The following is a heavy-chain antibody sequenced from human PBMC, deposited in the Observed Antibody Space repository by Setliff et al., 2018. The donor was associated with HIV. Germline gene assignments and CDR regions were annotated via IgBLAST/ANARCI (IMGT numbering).Heavy chain of an antibody. CDR2: INAGNGNT. CDR1: GYTFTAYV. CDR3: ARVFYSRGSGYYKGLDY. V-gene: IGHV1-3*01. D-gene: IGHD3-3*01. Sequence: ASVKVSCKASGYTFTAYVMHWVRQAPGQRLEWMGWINAGNGNTKYSQKFQGRVTLIRDTSASTAYMELSSLRSEDTALYYCARVFYSRGSGYYKGLDYWGQGTLVTVSS. J-gene: IGHJ4*02.